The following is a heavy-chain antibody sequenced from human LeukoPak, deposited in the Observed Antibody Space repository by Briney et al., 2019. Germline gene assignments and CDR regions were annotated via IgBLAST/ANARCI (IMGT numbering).Heavy chain of an antibody. Sequence: PSETLSLTCTVSGYSISSTYYWGWIRQPPGKGLEWVGSVFHSGNTYYNPSLKSRLTISADTSKNQFSLKLSSVTAADTAVYYCARQTGSGLFSLPGGQGTLVTVSS. J-gene: IGHJ4*02. D-gene: IGHD3-10*01. CDR2: VFHSGNT. CDR3: ARQTGSGLFSLP. V-gene: IGHV4-38-2*02. CDR1: GYSISSTYY.